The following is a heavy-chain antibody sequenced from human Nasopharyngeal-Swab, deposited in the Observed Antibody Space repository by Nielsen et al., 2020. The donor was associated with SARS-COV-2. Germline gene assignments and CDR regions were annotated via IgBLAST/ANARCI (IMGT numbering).Heavy chain of an antibody. CDR2: ISGSGGST. J-gene: IGHJ4*02. CDR1: GFTFSSYA. Sequence: GESLKISCAASGFTFSSYAMSWVRQAPGKGLEWFLAISGSGGSTYYVDTVKDRFTNTRDNSKNTLYLQMNSLRPEDTAVYYCAKDAVTGEVDYWGQGTLITVSS. CDR3: AKDAVTGEVDY. V-gene: IGHV3-23*01. D-gene: IGHD7-27*01.